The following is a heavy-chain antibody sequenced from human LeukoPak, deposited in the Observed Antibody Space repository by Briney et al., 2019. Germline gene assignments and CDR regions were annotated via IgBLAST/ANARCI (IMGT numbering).Heavy chain of an antibody. CDR3: ARAGSHWHYVY. V-gene: IGHV3-7*01. Sequence: GGSLGLSCAASGFTFSGFSMSWVRQSPTKGLEWVANIKQDGSERYYVDSVKGRFTISRDNAKNSLSLQMNNLRVEDTAVYYCARAGSHWHYVYWGQGTVVTVSS. D-gene: IGHD3-10*01. J-gene: IGHJ4*02. CDR2: IKQDGSER. CDR1: GFTFSGFS.